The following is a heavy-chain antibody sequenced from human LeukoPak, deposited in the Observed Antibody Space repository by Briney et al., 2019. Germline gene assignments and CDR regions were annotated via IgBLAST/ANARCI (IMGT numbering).Heavy chain of an antibody. CDR1: GVSISDYY. CDR2: IYTSGST. D-gene: IGHD4-17*01. Sequence: PSETLSLTCTVSGVSISDYYWSWIRQPAGKGLEWIGRIYTSGSTNYNPSLKSRVAMSLDRSENQFSLKLNSVTAADTAVYYCARGIDYGDYSPQLRFFPLDYWGQGTLVTVSS. J-gene: IGHJ4*02. V-gene: IGHV4-4*07. CDR3: ARGIDYGDYSPQLRFFPLDY.